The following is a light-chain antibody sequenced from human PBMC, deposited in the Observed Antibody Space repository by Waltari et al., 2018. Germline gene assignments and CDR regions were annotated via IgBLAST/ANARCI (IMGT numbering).Light chain of an antibody. CDR2: DVS. CDR1: DSDLGSFDY. Sequence: SALTQPDSVSASPGQSITISCSGSDSDLGSFDYVPWLQQYPGKSPKLMIYDVSNRPSGVSDRFSGARSGKTASLTISGLQAEDEAEYYCVAYTSTRTPYVFGSGTRVTVL. CDR3: VAYTSTRTPYV. V-gene: IGLV2-14*03. J-gene: IGLJ1*01.